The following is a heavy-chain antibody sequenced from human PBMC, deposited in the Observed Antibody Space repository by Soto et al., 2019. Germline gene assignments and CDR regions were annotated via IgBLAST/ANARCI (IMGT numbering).Heavy chain of an antibody. CDR1: GGSMSSGGYY. D-gene: IGHD3-22*01. J-gene: IGHJ1*01. V-gene: IGHV4-31*03. CDR3: ARGPDYYDGSGYDYGFVQYFQY. CDR2: IYYSGST. Sequence: PSDTLSLTCTLPGGSMSSGGYYWSWIRQHPGRGPEGIGYIYYSGSTYYNPSLKSRVTISVDTSKNQFSLKLSSVTAADTAVYYWARGPDYYDGSGYDYGFVQYFQYWGQGTLVTVS.